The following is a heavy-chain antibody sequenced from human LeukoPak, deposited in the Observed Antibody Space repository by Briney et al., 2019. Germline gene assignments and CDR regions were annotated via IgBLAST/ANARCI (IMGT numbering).Heavy chain of an antibody. CDR1: GSTFIDHD. CDR2: IGIRGDT. D-gene: IGHD6-19*01. CDR3: ARGGIQVSGIDEFDY. V-gene: IGHV3-13*01. J-gene: IGHJ4*02. Sequence: QTGGSLRLSCAASGSTFIDHDMHWVRQVIGKGLEWVSAIGIRGDTHYSGSVKGRFTISREDAESSLYLQMNSLRAEDTAVYYCARGGIQVSGIDEFDYWGQGALVTVSS.